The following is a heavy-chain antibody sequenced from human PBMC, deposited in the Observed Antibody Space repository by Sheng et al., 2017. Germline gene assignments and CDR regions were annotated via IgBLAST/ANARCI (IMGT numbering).Heavy chain of an antibody. J-gene: IGHJ4*02. CDR3: AKDYSSSGGSRFYFDY. D-gene: IGHD6-13*01. CDR2: INSSGGST. V-gene: IGHV3-23*04. Sequence: EVQLVESGGGLVQPGGSLRLSCAASGFTFSSYAMSWVRQAPGKGLEWVSTINSSGGSTYYADSVKGRFTISRDNSKNTVYLQMNSLRAEDTAVYYCAKDYSSSGGSRFYFDYWGQGTLVTVSS. CDR1: GFTFSSYA.